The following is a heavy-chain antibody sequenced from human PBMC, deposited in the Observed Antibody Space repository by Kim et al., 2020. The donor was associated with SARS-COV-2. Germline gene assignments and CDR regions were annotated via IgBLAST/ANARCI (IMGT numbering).Heavy chain of an antibody. CDR2: IYYSGST. D-gene: IGHD6-13*01. CDR1: GGSISSYY. J-gene: IGHJ6*02. V-gene: IGHV4-59*01. CDR3: ASDSSSWYDPNYYGMDV. Sequence: SETLSLTCTVSGGSISSYYWSWIRQPPGKGLEWIGYIYYSGSTNYNPSLKSRVTISVDTSKNQFSLKLSSVTAADTAVYYCASDSSSWYDPNYYGMDVWGQGTTVTVSS.